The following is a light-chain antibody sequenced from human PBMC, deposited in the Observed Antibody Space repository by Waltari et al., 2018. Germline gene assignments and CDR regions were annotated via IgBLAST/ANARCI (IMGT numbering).Light chain of an antibody. CDR1: QSIIRW. CDR2: AAS. V-gene: IGKV1-12*01. Sequence: DIQMTQSPSSVSASVGDRVTITCRASQSIIRWLAWYQQKPGKAPELLIYAASSLQSGVPSRFSGSGFGTEFTLTISSLQPEDFATYYCQEANNFPYTFGQGTKVEIK. CDR3: QEANNFPYT. J-gene: IGKJ1*01.